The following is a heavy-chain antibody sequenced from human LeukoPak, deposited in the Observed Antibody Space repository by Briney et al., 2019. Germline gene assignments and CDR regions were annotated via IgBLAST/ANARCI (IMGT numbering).Heavy chain of an antibody. CDR3: AREAYCGGDCYSLADAFDI. D-gene: IGHD2-21*02. CDR2: MYYSGST. CDR1: GGSISSGGCH. V-gene: IGHV4-31*03. Sequence: PSQTLSLTCTVSGGSISSGGCHWSWIRQHPGKGLEWIGYMYYSGSTYYNPSLKSRVTISVDTSKNQFSLKLSSVTAADTAVYYCAREAYCGGDCYSLADAFDIWGQGTMVTVSS. J-gene: IGHJ3*02.